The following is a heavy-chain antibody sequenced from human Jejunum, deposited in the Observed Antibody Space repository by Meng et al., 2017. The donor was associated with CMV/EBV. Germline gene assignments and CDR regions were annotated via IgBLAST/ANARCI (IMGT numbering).Heavy chain of an antibody. J-gene: IGHJ4*02. Sequence: GYTFIDYYIHWVRQAPGQGLEWMGRINPDSGGTDYAQEFQGRVSMTWDTSINTAYMELNRLTSDDSAVYYCARAPKYTSGWYYFNSWGQGTLVTVSS. CDR2: INPDSGGT. V-gene: IGHV1-2*02. CDR1: GYTFIDYY. D-gene: IGHD6-19*01. CDR3: ARAPKYTSGWYYFNS.